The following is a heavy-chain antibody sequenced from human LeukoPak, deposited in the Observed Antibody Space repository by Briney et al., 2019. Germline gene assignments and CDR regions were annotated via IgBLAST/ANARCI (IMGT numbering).Heavy chain of an antibody. J-gene: IGHJ3*02. Sequence: GSLRLSCAASGSSFSTYDMNWVRQAPGKGLEWVSSLTTDSEYIYYANSVKGRFTVSRDNAKNSLFLEMNSLRAEDTAVYYCARGGVTAIRSDAFDIWGQGTMVTVSS. CDR1: GSSFSTYD. D-gene: IGHD2-21*02. CDR2: LTTDSEYI. CDR3: ARGGVTAIRSDAFDI. V-gene: IGHV3-21*01.